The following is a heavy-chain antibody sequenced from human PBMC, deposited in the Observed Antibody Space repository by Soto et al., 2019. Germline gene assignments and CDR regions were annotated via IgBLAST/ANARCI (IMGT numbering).Heavy chain of an antibody. Sequence: SVKVSCKASGGTFSSYTISWVRQAPGQGLEWMGRIIPILGIANYAQKFQGRVTITADKSTSTAYMELSSLRSEDTAVYYCARDLANPYCSGGSCSKMAWFDPWGQGTLVTVS. J-gene: IGHJ5*02. D-gene: IGHD2-15*01. CDR3: ARDLANPYCSGGSCSKMAWFDP. CDR2: IIPILGIA. V-gene: IGHV1-69*04. CDR1: GGTFSSYT.